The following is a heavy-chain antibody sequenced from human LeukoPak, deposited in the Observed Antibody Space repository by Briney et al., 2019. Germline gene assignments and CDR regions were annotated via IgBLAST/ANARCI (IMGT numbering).Heavy chain of an antibody. CDR1: GFTFSSYA. D-gene: IGHD2-2*01. CDR3: AKALLNGGYCSSTSCYGGWISFDI. J-gene: IGHJ3*02. V-gene: IGHV3-23*01. CDR2: ISGSGGST. Sequence: GESLKISCAASGFTFSSYAMSWVRQAPGKGLEWVSAISGSGGSTYYADSVKGRFTISRDNSRNTLYLQMNSLRAEDTAVYYCAKALLNGGYCSSTSCYGGWISFDIWGQGTMVTVSS.